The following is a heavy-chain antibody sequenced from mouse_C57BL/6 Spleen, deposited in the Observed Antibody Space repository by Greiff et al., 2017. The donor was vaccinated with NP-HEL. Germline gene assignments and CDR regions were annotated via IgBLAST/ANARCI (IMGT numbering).Heavy chain of an antibody. Sequence: VQLQQSGPELVKPGASVKISCKASGYAFSSSWMNWVKQRPGKGLEWIGRIYPGDGDTNYNGKFKGKATLTADKSSSTAYMQLSSLTSEDSAVYFCAYGNYGYYFDYWGQGTTLTVSS. D-gene: IGHD2-1*01. CDR1: GYAFSSSW. J-gene: IGHJ2*01. CDR2: IYPGDGDT. CDR3: AYGNYGYYFDY. V-gene: IGHV1-82*01.